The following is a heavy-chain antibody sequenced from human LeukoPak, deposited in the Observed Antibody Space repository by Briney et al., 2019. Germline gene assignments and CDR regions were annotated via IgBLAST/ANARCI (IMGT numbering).Heavy chain of an antibody. J-gene: IGHJ4*02. D-gene: IGHD3-3*01. CDR3: ARQNDFRLDY. V-gene: IGHV5-51*01. Sequence: GESMKISCEGSGYTFSSYWIVWVRQMPGKGLEWMGIIYPGDSDTRYSPSLQGQVTISVDTSIGTAYLQWSSLKASDTAIYYCARQNDFRLDYWGQGTLVTVSS. CDR1: GYTFSSYW. CDR2: IYPGDSDT.